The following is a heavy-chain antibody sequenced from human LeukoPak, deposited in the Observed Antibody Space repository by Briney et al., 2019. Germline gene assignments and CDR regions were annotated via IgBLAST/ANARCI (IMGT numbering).Heavy chain of an antibody. CDR3: ARGVGATHFDY. CDR1: GFNFNTYE. V-gene: IGHV3-7*04. J-gene: IGHJ4*02. CDR2: IKQDGTEK. D-gene: IGHD1-26*01. Sequence: SGGSLRLSCAASGFNFNTYEMNWVRQAPGKGLEWVAIIKQDGTEKYYVDSVKGRFTISRDNAKNSLYLQMNSLRAEDTAVYYCARGVGATHFDYWGQGTLVTVSS.